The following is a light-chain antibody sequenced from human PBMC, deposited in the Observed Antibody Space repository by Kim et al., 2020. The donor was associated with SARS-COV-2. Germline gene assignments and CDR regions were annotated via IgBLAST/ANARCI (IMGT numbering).Light chain of an antibody. J-gene: IGKJ2*01. V-gene: IGKV3-20*01. CDR2: AAS. CDR3: QQYGNSQYT. Sequence: LSPGETATLSCRSSQSVRRSYLAWYQQPPGQAPRLLIYAASSRATGIPDRFSGSGSGTDFPLTISRLEPEDFAVYYCQQYGNSQYTFGQGTKLEI. CDR1: QSVRRSY.